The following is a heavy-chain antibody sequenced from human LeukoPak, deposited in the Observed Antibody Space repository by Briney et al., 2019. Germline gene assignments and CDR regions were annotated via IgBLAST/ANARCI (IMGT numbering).Heavy chain of an antibody. J-gene: IGHJ6*03. D-gene: IGHD3-10*01. CDR3: ARVPVSAYHYMDV. CDR2: IYTSGST. CDR1: GGSISSYY. V-gene: IGHV4-4*09. Sequence: SETLSLTCTVSGGSISSYYWSWIRQPPGKGLEWIGYIYTSGSTNYNPSLKSRVTISVDTSKNQFTLKLSSVTAADTAANYCARVPVSAYHYMDVWGKGTMVTVSS.